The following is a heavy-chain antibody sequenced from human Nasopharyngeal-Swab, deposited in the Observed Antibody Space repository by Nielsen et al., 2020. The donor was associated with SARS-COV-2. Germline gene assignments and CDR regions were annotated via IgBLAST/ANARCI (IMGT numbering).Heavy chain of an antibody. V-gene: IGHV1-46*01. D-gene: IGHD6-19*01. CDR1: GYTFTSYY. Sequence: ASVKVSCKASGYTFTSYYMHWVRQAPGQGLEWMGIINPSGGSTSYAQKFQGRVTMTTDTSTSTAYMELRSLRSDDTAVYYCARAGAVALWYFDYWGQGTLVTVSS. CDR3: ARAGAVALWYFDY. CDR2: INPSGGST. J-gene: IGHJ4*02.